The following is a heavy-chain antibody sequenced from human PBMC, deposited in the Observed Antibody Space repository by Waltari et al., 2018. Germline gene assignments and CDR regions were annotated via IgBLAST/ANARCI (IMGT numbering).Heavy chain of an antibody. CDR1: GFRFDDYA. J-gene: IGHJ4*02. CDR2: IGGKMGAR. V-gene: IGHV3-9*01. Sequence: EVQLVTSGGGLVQPGRSLRLACVGSGFRFDDYAVYWVRQRPGKGPEGLPGIGGKMGARGDEESVRGRFSKYRDNARKSLYLQMGRLRPEDTALYYCVKGGWGFGAFYEQHWGQGIQVTVSS. CDR3: VKGGWGFGAFYEQH. D-gene: IGHD3-10*01.